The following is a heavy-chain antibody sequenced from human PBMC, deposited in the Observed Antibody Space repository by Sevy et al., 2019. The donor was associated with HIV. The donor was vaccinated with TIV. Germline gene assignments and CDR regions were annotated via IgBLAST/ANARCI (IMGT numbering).Heavy chain of an antibody. CDR2: ISKNGDYK. CDR3: AXXXXYSIGXXXRFXP. V-gene: IGHV3-30*18. D-gene: IGHD4-4*01. Sequence: GGSLRLSCAGXGXSFRTNGMHWVRQAPGKGLDWVAVISKNGDYKSYADSVKGRFTISRDNSKNTLYLQMNSLRTEDTALXYXAXXXXYSIGXXXRFXPXXXGTLVTVSS. J-gene: IGHJ5*02. CDR1: GXSFRTNG.